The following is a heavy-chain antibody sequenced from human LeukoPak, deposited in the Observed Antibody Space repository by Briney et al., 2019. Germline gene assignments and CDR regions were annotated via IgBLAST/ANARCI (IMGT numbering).Heavy chain of an antibody. Sequence: SVTLSLTCAVYGGSFSGYYWSWIRQPPGKGLEWIGEINHSGSTNYNPSLKSRVTISVDTSKNQFSLKLSSVTAADTAVYYCAGCIAAAGRDYYYYGMDVWGQGTTVTVSS. V-gene: IGHV4-34*01. CDR1: GGSFSGYY. CDR2: INHSGST. D-gene: IGHD6-13*01. J-gene: IGHJ6*02. CDR3: AGCIAAAGRDYYYYGMDV.